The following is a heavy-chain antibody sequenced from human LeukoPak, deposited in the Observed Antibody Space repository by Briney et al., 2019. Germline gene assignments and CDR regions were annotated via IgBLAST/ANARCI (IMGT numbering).Heavy chain of an antibody. Sequence: SETLSLTCAVSGYSISSGYYWGWIRQPPGKGLEWIGSMYHSRNTNYNPSLKSRVTISIDTSKNQFSVKLSSVTAADTAVYYCAREVAVTGTGGFDYWGQGTLVTVSS. CDR3: AREVAVTGTGGFDY. D-gene: IGHD6-19*01. J-gene: IGHJ4*02. CDR2: MYHSRNT. V-gene: IGHV4-38-2*02. CDR1: GYSISSGYY.